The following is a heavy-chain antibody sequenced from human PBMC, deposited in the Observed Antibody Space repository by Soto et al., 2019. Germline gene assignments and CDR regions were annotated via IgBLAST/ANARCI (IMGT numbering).Heavy chain of an antibody. J-gene: IGHJ6*02. CDR3: ARGPPYYDFWSGYSHYGMDV. D-gene: IGHD3-3*01. V-gene: IGHV4-59*01. Sequence: SETLSLTCTVSGGSISSYYWSWIRQPPGKGLEWIGYIYYSGSTNYNPSLKSRVTISVDTSKNQFSLKLSSVTAADTAVYYCARGPPYYDFWSGYSHYGMDVWGQGTTVTVSS. CDR1: GGSISSYY. CDR2: IYYSGST.